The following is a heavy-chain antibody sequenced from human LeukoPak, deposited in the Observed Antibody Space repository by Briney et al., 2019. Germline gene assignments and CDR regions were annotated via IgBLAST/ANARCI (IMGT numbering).Heavy chain of an antibody. D-gene: IGHD3-22*01. CDR3: AKQIVEYYYYDSSGPFDY. Sequence: GSLRLSCAASGFTFSSYAMSWARQAPGKGREWVSAISGSGGSTYYADSVKGRFTISRDNSKNTLYLQMNSLRAEDTAVYYCAKQIVEYYYYDSSGPFDYWGQGTLVTVSS. V-gene: IGHV3-23*01. CDR2: ISGSGGST. J-gene: IGHJ4*02. CDR1: GFTFSSYA.